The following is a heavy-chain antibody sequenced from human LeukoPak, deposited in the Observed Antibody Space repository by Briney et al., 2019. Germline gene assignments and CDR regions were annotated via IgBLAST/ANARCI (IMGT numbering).Heavy chain of an antibody. D-gene: IGHD6-13*01. Sequence: GGSLRLSCAASGFTFSSYAMSWVRQAPGKGLEWVSAISGSGGSTYYADSVKGRFTISRDNSKNTLYLQMNSLRAEDTAVYFCARVRPDSSSWYNDYWGQGTLVTVSS. J-gene: IGHJ4*02. CDR2: ISGSGGST. CDR1: GFTFSSYA. V-gene: IGHV3-23*01. CDR3: ARVRPDSSSWYNDY.